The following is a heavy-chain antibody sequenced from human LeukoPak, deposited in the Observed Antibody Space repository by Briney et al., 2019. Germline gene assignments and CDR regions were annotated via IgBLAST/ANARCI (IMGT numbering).Heavy chain of an antibody. Sequence: GGSLRLSCAASGFTFSSYSMSWVGQAPGKGLEWVSTISGSGGSTCYADSVKDRFTISRDNSKNTLYLQMNSLRAEDTAVYYCAKVVGATTRGYFDYWRQGTLVTVSS. CDR3: AKVVGATTRGYFDY. D-gene: IGHD1-26*01. J-gene: IGHJ4*02. V-gene: IGHV3-23*01. CDR2: ISGSGGST. CDR1: GFTFSSYS.